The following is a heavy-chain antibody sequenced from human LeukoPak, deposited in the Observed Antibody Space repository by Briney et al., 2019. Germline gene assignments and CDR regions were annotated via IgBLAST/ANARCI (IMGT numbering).Heavy chain of an antibody. D-gene: IGHD4-23*01. Sequence: ASVKVSCKASGYTFTSYGISWVRQAPGQGLEWMGWISAYNGNTNYAQKLQGRVTMTTDTSTSTAYMELRSLRSDDTAVYYCARPLPFNDYGGNPVYFDYWGQGTLVTVSS. CDR2: ISAYNGNT. CDR3: ARPLPFNDYGGNPVYFDY. V-gene: IGHV1-18*01. J-gene: IGHJ4*02. CDR1: GYTFTSYG.